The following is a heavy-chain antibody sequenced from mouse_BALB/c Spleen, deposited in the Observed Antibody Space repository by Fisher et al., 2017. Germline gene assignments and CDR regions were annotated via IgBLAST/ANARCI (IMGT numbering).Heavy chain of an antibody. Sequence: RFTISRDNAKNNLYLQMSSLKSEDTAMYYCARGSRYEGAMDYWGQGTSVTVSS. J-gene: IGHJ4*01. CDR3: ARGSRYEGAMDY. D-gene: IGHD2-3*01. V-gene: IGHV5-4*02.